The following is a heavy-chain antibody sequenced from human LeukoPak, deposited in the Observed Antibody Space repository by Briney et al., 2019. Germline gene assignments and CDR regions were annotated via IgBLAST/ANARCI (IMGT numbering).Heavy chain of an antibody. Sequence: ASVKVSCKASGYTFTSYGISWVRQAPGQVLEWMGWISAYNGNTNYAQKLQGRVTMTTDTSTSTAYMELRSLRSDDTAVYYCARKTPLYGDFDYWGQGTLVTVSS. CDR1: GYTFTSYG. CDR3: ARKTPLYGDFDY. CDR2: ISAYNGNT. J-gene: IGHJ4*02. V-gene: IGHV1-18*01. D-gene: IGHD4-17*01.